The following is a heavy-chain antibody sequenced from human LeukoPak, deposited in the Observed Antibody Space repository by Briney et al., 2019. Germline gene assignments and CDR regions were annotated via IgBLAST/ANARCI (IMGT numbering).Heavy chain of an antibody. CDR2: IYTSGST. D-gene: IGHD3-22*01. CDR1: GGSFSGYY. CDR3: ARDSGYYLFDY. Sequence: SETLSLTCAVYGGSFSGYYWSWIRQPAGKGLEWIGRIYTSGSTNYNPSLKSRVTMSVDTSKNQFSLKLSSVTAADTAVYYCARDSGYYLFDYWGQGTLVTVSS. J-gene: IGHJ4*02. V-gene: IGHV4-59*10.